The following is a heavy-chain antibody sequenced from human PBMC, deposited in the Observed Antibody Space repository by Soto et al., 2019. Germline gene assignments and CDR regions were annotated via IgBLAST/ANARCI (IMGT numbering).Heavy chain of an antibody. CDR1: GGTFSSYA. D-gene: IGHD5-12*01. CDR2: IIPIFGTA. CDR3: ARDGGYDSAFWFDP. V-gene: IGHV1-69*13. J-gene: IGHJ5*02. Sequence: SVKVSCKASGGTFSSYAISCVRQAPGQGLEWMGGIIPIFGTANYAQKFQGRVTITADESTSTAYMELSSLRSEDTAVYYCARDGGYDSAFWFDPWGQGTLVTVS.